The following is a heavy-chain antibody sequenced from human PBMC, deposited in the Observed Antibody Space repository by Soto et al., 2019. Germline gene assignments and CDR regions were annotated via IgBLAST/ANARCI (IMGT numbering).Heavy chain of an antibody. CDR1: GFTFNNKA. J-gene: IGHJ4*02. D-gene: IGHD6-19*01. V-gene: IGHV3-23*01. Sequence: EVQLLESGGGLVQPGGSLRLSCATSGFTFNNKAMNWVRQAPGKGLEGVSVISGVDNGAYYAESVKGRFTISRDNSKNTVTLQMNSLRAEDTAVYYCAKGRAGHTSGADFWGQGTLVTVSS. CDR2: ISGVDNGA. CDR3: AKGRAGHTSGADF.